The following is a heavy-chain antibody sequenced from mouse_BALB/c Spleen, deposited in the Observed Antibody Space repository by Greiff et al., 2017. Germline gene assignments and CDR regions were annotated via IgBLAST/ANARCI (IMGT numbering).Heavy chain of an antibody. CDR2: ISSGGSYT. CDR3: ARARDDGYYFDY. Sequence: VQLKQSGGGLVKPGGSLKLSCAASGFTFSSYAMSWVRQSPEKRLEWVAEISSGGSYTYYPETVTGRFTISRDNAKNTLYLEMSSLRSEDTAMYYCARARDDGYYFDYWGQGTTLTVSS. V-gene: IGHV5-9-4*01. D-gene: IGHD2-3*01. J-gene: IGHJ2*01. CDR1: GFTFSSYA.